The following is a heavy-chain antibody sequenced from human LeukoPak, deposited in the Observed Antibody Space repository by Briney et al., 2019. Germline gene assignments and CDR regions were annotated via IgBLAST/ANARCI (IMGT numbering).Heavy chain of an antibody. V-gene: IGHV3-7*01. Sequence: GGSLRLSCAASGFTFSSYWMSWVRQAPGKGLEWVANIKQDGSEKYYVDSVKGRFTISRDNAKDSLYLQMNSLRAEDTAVYYCARDPVVVVAATRYYYYMDVWGKGTTVTVSS. CDR2: IKQDGSEK. CDR1: GFTFSSYW. J-gene: IGHJ6*03. CDR3: ARDPVVVVAATRYYYYMDV. D-gene: IGHD2-15*01.